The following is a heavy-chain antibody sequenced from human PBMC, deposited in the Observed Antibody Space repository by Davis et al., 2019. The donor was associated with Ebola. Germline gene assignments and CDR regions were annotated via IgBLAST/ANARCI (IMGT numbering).Heavy chain of an antibody. CDR1: GFTVSSNY. V-gene: IGHV3-53*01. D-gene: IGHD6-19*01. CDR3: ARGRAAVARVGPEFDY. J-gene: IGHJ4*02. CDR2: IYSGGST. Sequence: GESLKISCAASGFTVSSNYMSWVRQAPGKGLEWVSVIYSGGSTYYADSVKGRFTISRDNSKNTLYLQMNSLRAEDTAVYYCARGRAAVARVGPEFDYWGQGTLVTVSS.